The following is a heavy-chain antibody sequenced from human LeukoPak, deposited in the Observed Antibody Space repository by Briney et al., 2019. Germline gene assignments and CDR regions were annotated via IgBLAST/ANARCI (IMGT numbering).Heavy chain of an antibody. CDR1: GGSINSSSYY. CDR2: IYYSGST. J-gene: IGHJ4*02. CDR3: ARGWEPYSSSLDY. V-gene: IGHV4-39*07. Sequence: PSETLSLTCTVSGGSINSSSYYWGWIRQPPGKGLEWIGSIYYSGSTYYNPSLKSRVTISVDTSKNQFSLKLSSVTAADTAVYYCARGWEPYSSSLDYWGQGTLVTVSS. D-gene: IGHD6-13*01.